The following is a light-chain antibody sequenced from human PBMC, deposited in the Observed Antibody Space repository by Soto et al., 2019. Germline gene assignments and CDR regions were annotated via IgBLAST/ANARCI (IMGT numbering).Light chain of an antibody. Sequence: QSVLTQPRSMSGSPGQSVTISCTGTSSDVGVYNYVSWYQRYPGKAPKIMIYDVSKRPSGVPDRFSGSKSDNTASLTISGLQGEDEADYYCCSYAGSYTFVFGIGTKVTVL. CDR1: SSDVGVYNY. CDR2: DVS. J-gene: IGLJ1*01. V-gene: IGLV2-11*01. CDR3: CSYAGSYTFV.